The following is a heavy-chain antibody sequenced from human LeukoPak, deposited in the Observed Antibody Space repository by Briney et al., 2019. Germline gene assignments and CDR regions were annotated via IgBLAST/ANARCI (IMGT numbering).Heavy chain of an antibody. D-gene: IGHD2-21*02. CDR3: AKDRTVVTGGCDY. J-gene: IGHJ4*02. CDR1: GFTFSSYG. CDR2: ISGSGGST. Sequence: GGSLRLSCAASGFTFSSYGTSWVRQAPGKGLEWVSAISGSGGSTYYADSVKGRFTISRDNSKNTLYLQMNSLRAEDTAVYYCAKDRTVVTGGCDYWGQGTLVTVSS. V-gene: IGHV3-23*01.